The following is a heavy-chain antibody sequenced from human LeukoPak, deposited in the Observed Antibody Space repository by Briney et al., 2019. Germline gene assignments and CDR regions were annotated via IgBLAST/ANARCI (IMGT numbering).Heavy chain of an antibody. J-gene: IGHJ5*02. CDR1: GGTFSSYA. D-gene: IGHD2-15*01. CDR3: AREPFPLVVAATTWFDP. V-gene: IGHV1-69*04. Sequence: SVKVSCKASGGTFSSYAISWVRQAPGQGLEWMGRIIPILGIANCAQKFQGRVTITADKSTSTAYMELSSLRSEDTAVYYCAREPFPLVVAATTWFDPWGQGSLVTVSS. CDR2: IIPILGIA.